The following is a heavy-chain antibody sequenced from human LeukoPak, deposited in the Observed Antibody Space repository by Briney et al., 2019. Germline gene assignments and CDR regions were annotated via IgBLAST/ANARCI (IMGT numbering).Heavy chain of an antibody. CDR3: ATLPRITIFGVVTWFDP. D-gene: IGHD3-3*01. Sequence: ASVEVSCKVSGYTLTELSMHWVRQAPGKGLEWMGGFDPEDGETIYAQKFQGRVTMTEDTSTDTAYMELSSLRSEDTAVYYCATLPRITIFGVVTWFDPWGQGTLVTVSS. CDR1: GYTLTELS. J-gene: IGHJ5*02. V-gene: IGHV1-24*01. CDR2: FDPEDGET.